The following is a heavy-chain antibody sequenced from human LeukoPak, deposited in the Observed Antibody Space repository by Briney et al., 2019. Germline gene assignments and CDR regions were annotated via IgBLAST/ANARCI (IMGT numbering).Heavy chain of an antibody. Sequence: ASVKVSCKVSGYTLTELSMHWVRQAPGKGLEWMGGFDPEDGETIYAQKFQGRVTMTEDTSTDTAYMELSSLRSEDTAVYYRATVTYYYGSGSYPNNWFDPWGQGTLVTVSS. D-gene: IGHD3-10*01. CDR3: ATVTYYYGSGSYPNNWFDP. CDR1: GYTLTELS. J-gene: IGHJ5*02. CDR2: FDPEDGET. V-gene: IGHV1-24*01.